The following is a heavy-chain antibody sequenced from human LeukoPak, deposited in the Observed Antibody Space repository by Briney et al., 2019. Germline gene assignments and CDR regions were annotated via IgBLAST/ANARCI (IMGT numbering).Heavy chain of an antibody. CDR1: GGSISSGDYY. J-gene: IGHJ4*02. D-gene: IGHD3-3*01. CDR3: ARDHLYDDTTNAYWEDY. V-gene: IGHV4-61*02. Sequence: SETLSLTCTVSGGSISSGDYYWSWIRQPAGKGLEWIGRIYTSGSTNYNSSLKSRVTMSVDTSKNQFSLKLSSVTAADTAVYYCARDHLYDDTTNAYWEDYWGQGTLVTVSS. CDR2: IYTSGST.